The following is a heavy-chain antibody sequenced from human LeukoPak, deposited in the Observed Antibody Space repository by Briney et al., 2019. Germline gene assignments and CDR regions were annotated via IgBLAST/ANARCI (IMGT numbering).Heavy chain of an antibody. J-gene: IGHJ6*01. Sequence: GGSLRLSCAASGFTFSSYAMHWVRQAPGKGLEWVAVISYDGSNKYYADSVKGRFTISRDNSKNTLYLQMNSLRAEDTAVYYCARDGPDVLRYFGGSYYYYGMDVWGQGTTVTVSS. CDR1: GFTFSSYA. CDR3: ARDGPDVLRYFGGSYYYYGMDV. V-gene: IGHV3-30-3*01. CDR2: ISYDGSNK. D-gene: IGHD3-9*01.